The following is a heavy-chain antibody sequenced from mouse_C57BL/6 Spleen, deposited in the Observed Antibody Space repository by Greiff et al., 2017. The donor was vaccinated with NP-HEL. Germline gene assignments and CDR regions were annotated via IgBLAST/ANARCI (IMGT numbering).Heavy chain of an antibody. CDR3: ARYGSSYRYFDV. V-gene: IGHV1-20*01. D-gene: IGHD1-1*01. CDR1: GYSFTGYF. J-gene: IGHJ1*03. CDR2: INPYNGDT. Sequence: VQLQQSGPELVKPGDSVKISCKASGYSFTGYFMNWVMQSHGKSLEWIGRINPYNGDTFYNQKFKGKATLTVDKSSSTAHMELRRLTSEDSAVYYCARYGSSYRYFDVWGTGTTVTVSS.